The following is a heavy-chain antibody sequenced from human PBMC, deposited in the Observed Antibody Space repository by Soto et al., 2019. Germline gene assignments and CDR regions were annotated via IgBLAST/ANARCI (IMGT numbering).Heavy chain of an antibody. CDR1: GYTFTSYG. J-gene: IGHJ4*02. Sequence: PGASVKVSCKASGYTFTSYGITWVRQAPGQGLEWMGWISAHNGNTDYAQKLQGRVIVTRDTSTSTAYMELRSLISDDTAVYYCARGRYGDYWGKGALVTVSS. V-gene: IGHV1-18*01. D-gene: IGHD1-1*01. CDR3: ARGRYGDY. CDR2: ISAHNGNT.